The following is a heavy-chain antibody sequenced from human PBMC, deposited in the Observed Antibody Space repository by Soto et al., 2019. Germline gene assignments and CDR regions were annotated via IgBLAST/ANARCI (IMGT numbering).Heavy chain of an antibody. CDR1: GFTFSDYA. V-gene: IGHV3-30*03. J-gene: IGHJ4*02. D-gene: IGHD6-19*01. CDR3: ARGGRRWLVASDGNY. CDR2: VSHDGRNT. Sequence: VQLVESGGGVVQPGRSLRLSCAASGFTFSDYAMHWVRQAPGKGLEWVAVVSHDGRNTHYADSVKGRFTISRDSSKNTVGLEMTRLRAGAMAVGYCARGGRRWLVASDGNYWGQGARVTVSS.